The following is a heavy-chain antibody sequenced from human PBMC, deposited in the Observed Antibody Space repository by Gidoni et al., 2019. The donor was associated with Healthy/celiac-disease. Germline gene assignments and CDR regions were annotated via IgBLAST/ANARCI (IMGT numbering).Heavy chain of an antibody. V-gene: IGHV3-7*01. J-gene: IGHJ3*02. D-gene: IGHD6-19*01. CDR3: ARFTQRGWFDAFDI. Sequence: EVQLVESGGGLVQPGGSLRLSCAASGFTFSSYWMSWVRQAPGKGLEWVANIKQDGSEKYYVDSVKGRFTISRDNAKNSLYLQMNSLRAEDTAVYYCARFTQRGWFDAFDIWGQGTMVTVSS. CDR1: GFTFSSYW. CDR2: IKQDGSEK.